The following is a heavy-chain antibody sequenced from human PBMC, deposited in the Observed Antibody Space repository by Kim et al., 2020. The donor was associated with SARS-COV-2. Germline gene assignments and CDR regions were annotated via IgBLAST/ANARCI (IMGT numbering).Heavy chain of an antibody. D-gene: IGHD3-16*01. CDR2: INTNTGNP. J-gene: IGHJ6*03. CDR1: GYTFTSYA. Sequence: ASVKVSCKASGYTFTSYAMNWVRQAPGQGLEWMGWINTNTGNPTYAQGFTGRFVFSLDTSVSTAYLQISSLKAEDTAVYYCARDYIWRIGGSYYSYYMDVWGKGTTVTVSS. V-gene: IGHV7-4-1*02. CDR3: ARDYIWRIGGSYYSYYMDV.